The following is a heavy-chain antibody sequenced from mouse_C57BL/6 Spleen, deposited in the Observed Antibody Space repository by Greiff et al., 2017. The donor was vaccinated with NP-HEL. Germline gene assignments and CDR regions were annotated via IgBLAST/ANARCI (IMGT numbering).Heavy chain of an antibody. J-gene: IGHJ1*03. V-gene: IGHV1-52*01. CDR3: ARSGTTVVAWYFDV. CDR1: GYTFTSYW. Sequence: VKLQQPGAELVRPGSSGYTFTSYWMHWVKQRPIQGLEWIGNIDPSDSETHYNQKFKDKATLTVDKSSSTAYMQLSSLTSEDSAVYYCARSGTTVVAWYFDVWGTGTTVTVSS. D-gene: IGHD1-1*01. CDR2: IDPSDSET.